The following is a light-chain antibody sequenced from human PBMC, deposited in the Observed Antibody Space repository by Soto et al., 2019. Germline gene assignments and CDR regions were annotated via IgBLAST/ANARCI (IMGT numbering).Light chain of an antibody. CDR1: QSISSW. CDR3: QQYNSYPYT. J-gene: IGKJ5*01. Sequence: DIQMAQAPCSLSASVGDGVTITWRASQSISSWLAWYQQKPGKAPKLLIYDASSLESGVPSRFSGSGSGTEFTLTISSLQPDDSATYYCQQYNSYPYTFGQGTRLEIK. V-gene: IGKV1-5*01. CDR2: DAS.